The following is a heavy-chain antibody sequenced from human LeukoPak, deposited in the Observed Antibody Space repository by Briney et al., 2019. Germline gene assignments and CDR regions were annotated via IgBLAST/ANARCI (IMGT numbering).Heavy chain of an antibody. D-gene: IGHD1-26*01. CDR1: AFTFSDYW. CDR3: ARDFAPAQSGTYFDAFDI. V-gene: IGHV3-7*01. J-gene: IGHJ3*02. CDR2: IKQDGTEK. Sequence: GGSLRLSCAASAFTFSDYWMTWVRQAPGKGLERVANIKQDGTEKYYVDSVKGRFTISRDNAKNSLYLQMNSLRAEDTALYYCARDFAPAQSGTYFDAFDIWGRGTMVTVSS.